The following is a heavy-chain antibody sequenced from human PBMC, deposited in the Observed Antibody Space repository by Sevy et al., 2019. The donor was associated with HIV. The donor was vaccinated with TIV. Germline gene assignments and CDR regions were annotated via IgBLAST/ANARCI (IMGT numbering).Heavy chain of an antibody. CDR3: TRGAHSLDY. D-gene: IGHD2-15*01. V-gene: IGHV6-1*01. Sequence: SQTLSLTCVMSGDSVSSNRAAWNWIRQSPSRGLEWLGRTYYRSKWYTDYAVSVKSRITINPDTSKNQVSLQLNSVTPEDTAVYYCTRGAHSLDYWGQGTLVTVSS. CDR1: GDSVSSNRAA. J-gene: IGHJ4*02. CDR2: TYYRSKWYT.